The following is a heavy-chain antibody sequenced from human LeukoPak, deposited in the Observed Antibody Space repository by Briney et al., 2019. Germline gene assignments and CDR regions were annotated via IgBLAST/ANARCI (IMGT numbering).Heavy chain of an antibody. D-gene: IGHD3-22*01. V-gene: IGHV3-7*01. J-gene: IGHJ4*02. CDR1: GFPFSSYW. CDR2: IKQDGGET. CDR3: VRDRGYYDSSGYYSFDY. Sequence: PGGSLRLSCAASGFPFSSYWMAWVRQAPGKGLEWVASIKQDGGETFYVDSVKGRFTISRDNAKNTLYLQMNSLRAEDTAVYYCVRDRGYYDSSGYYSFDYWGQGTLVTVSS.